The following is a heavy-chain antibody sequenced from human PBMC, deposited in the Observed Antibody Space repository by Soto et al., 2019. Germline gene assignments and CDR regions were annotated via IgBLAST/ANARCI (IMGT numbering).Heavy chain of an antibody. CDR3: AREQGSGSSDY. CDR1: GFTFSSYA. V-gene: IGHV3-30-3*01. Sequence: PGGSLRLSCAASGFTFSSYAMHWVRQAPGKGLEWVAVISYDGSNKYYADSVKGRFTISRDNSKNTLYLQMNSLRAEDTAVYYCAREQGSGSSDYWGQGTLVTVSS. J-gene: IGHJ4*02. CDR2: ISYDGSNK. D-gene: IGHD3-10*01.